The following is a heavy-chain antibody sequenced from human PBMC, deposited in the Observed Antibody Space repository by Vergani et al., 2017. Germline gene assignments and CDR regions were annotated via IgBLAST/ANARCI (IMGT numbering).Heavy chain of an antibody. CDR2: IYPGDSDT. J-gene: IGHJ3*02. CDR1: GYSFTSYW. V-gene: IGHV5-51*01. Sequence: EVQLVQSGAEVKTPGESLKISCNGSGYSFTSYWICWVRQMPGKGLEWMGIIYPGDSDTRYSPSFQGQVTISADKSISTAYLQWSSLKASDTAMYYCARASLEMATITAFDIWGQGTMVTVSS. D-gene: IGHD5-24*01. CDR3: ARASLEMATITAFDI.